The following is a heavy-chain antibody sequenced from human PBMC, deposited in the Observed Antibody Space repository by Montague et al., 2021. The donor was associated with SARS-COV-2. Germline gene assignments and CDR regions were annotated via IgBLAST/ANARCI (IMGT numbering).Heavy chain of an antibody. CDR2: INHSGST. D-gene: IGHD2-21*01. CDR1: GGSSSGYY. J-gene: IGHJ4*02. CDR3: AREVRGRIVVVIANPYYYFDY. Sequence: SETLSLTCAVYGGSSSGYYWSWIRQPPGKGLEWIGEINHSGSTNYNPSLKSRVTISVDTSKNQFSLKLSSVTAADMAVYYCAREVRGRIVVVIANPYYYFDYWGQGTLVTVSS. V-gene: IGHV4-34*01.